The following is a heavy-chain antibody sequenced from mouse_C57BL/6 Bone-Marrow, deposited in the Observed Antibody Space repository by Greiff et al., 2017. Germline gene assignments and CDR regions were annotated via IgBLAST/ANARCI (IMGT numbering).Heavy chain of an antibody. CDR1: GFNFKDDY. CDR3: AASGFAY. J-gene: IGHJ3*01. CDR2: IDPENGDT. Sequence: EVKLMESGAELVRPGASVKLSCTASGFNFKDDYMHWVKQRPGQGLEWIGWIDPENGDTEYASKFQGKSTITADTSSNTAYLQLSSLTSEDTAVYYYAASGFAYWGQGTLVTVSA. V-gene: IGHV14-4*01.